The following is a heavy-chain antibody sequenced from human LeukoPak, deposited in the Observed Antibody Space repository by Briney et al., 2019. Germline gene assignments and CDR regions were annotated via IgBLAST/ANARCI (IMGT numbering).Heavy chain of an antibody. D-gene: IGHD3-9*01. CDR2: ISGSGGST. J-gene: IGHJ4*02. CDR3: AKTLRYFDWEFDY. Sequence: GGSLRPSCAASGFTFSSYGMSWVRQAPGKGLEWVSAISGSGGSTYYADSVKGRFTISRDNSKNTLYLQMNSLRAEDTAVYYCAKTLRYFDWEFDYWGQGTLVTVSS. CDR1: GFTFSSYG. V-gene: IGHV3-23*01.